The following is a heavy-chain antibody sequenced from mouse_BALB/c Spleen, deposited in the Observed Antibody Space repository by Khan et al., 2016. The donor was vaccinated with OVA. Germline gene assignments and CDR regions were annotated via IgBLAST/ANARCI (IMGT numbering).Heavy chain of an antibody. D-gene: IGHD1-2*01. CDR1: GYTFTDYN. CDR2: FFPNSGGS. CDR3: VRSGYGSFAF. Sequence: EVQLQESGPEVVKPGASVKISCKASGYTFTDYNLDWVRQRHGKSLEWIGYFFPNSGGSGYNQKFKNKATLTVDISSSTAYMDFRSLTSEDSAVYYCVRSGYGSFAFWCQGTLVTVSA. V-gene: IGHV1S29*02. J-gene: IGHJ3*01.